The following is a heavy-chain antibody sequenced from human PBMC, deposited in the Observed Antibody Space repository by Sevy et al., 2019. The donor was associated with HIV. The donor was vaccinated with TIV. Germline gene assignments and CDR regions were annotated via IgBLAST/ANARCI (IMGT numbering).Heavy chain of an antibody. D-gene: IGHD3-10*01. CDR2: ISFSSNYI. Sequence: GSLKLSRAASGFTFRTYPMNLVRQASGKGLEWVSSISFSSNYIYYADSVKGRFTIFRDNAKNSVYLQMNSLRVEDTAVYYCARPYGSGSWEAFDLWGQGTLVTVSS. CDR3: ARPYGSGSWEAFDL. V-gene: IGHV3-21*01. J-gene: IGHJ3*01. CDR1: GFTFRTYP.